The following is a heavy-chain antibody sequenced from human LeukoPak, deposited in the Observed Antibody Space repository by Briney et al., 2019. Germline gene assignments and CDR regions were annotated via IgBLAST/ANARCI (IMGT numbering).Heavy chain of an antibody. V-gene: IGHV4-34*01. J-gene: IGHJ4*02. CDR1: GGSFSGYY. CDR2: INHSGST. Sequence: PSETLSLTCAVYGGSFSGYYWSWIRQPPGKGLGWIGEINHSGSTNYNPSLKSRVTISVDTSKNQFSLKLSSVTAADTAVYYCARGKGLLWFREFTFDYWGQGTLVTVSS. D-gene: IGHD3-10*01. CDR3: ARGKGLLWFREFTFDY.